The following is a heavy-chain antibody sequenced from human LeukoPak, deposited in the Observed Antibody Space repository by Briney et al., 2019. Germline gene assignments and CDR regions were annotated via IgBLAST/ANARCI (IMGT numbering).Heavy chain of an antibody. D-gene: IGHD3-3*01. J-gene: IGHJ4*02. CDR1: GFTFSSYA. CDR3: AKDEHVLRFLEWFFDY. Sequence: EPGGSLRLSCAASGFTFSSYAMSWVRQAPGKGLEWVSAIRGSGGSTYYADSVKGRFTISRDNSKNTLYLQMNSLRAEDTAVYYCAKDEHVLRFLEWFFDYWGQGTLVTVSS. V-gene: IGHV3-23*01. CDR2: IRGSGGST.